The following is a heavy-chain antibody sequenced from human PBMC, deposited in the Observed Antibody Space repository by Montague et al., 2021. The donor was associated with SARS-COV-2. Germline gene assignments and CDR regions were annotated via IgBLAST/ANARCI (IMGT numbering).Heavy chain of an antibody. D-gene: IGHD1-26*01. CDR2: ISYDGSNK. CDR3: ARETMEVGDPFDY. J-gene: IGHJ4*02. CDR1: GFTFSSYS. Sequence: SLRLSFSASGFTFSSYSMHWVRQAPGKGLVWVALISYDGSNKYYADSVKGRFTISRDNSKNTLYLQMNSLRAEDTAVYYCARETMEVGDPFDYWGQGALVTVSS. V-gene: IGHV3-30-3*01.